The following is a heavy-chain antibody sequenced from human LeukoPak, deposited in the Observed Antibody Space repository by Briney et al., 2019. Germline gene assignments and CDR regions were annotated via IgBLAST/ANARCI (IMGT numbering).Heavy chain of an antibody. Sequence: GGSLRLSCAASGDIFSTFAMSWVRQAPGRGLEWVSSISSSTTYIFYADSVKGRFTISRDNAKNSLYLQMNSLRAEDTAVYYCARDLTTVIAHVLYFDSWGQGTLVTVSS. CDR1: GDIFSTFA. CDR2: ISSSTTYI. J-gene: IGHJ4*02. D-gene: IGHD4-11*01. CDR3: ARDLTTVIAHVLYFDS. V-gene: IGHV3-21*01.